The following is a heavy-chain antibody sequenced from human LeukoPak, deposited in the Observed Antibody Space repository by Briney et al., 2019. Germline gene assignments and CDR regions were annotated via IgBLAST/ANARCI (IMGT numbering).Heavy chain of an antibody. V-gene: IGHV4-30-2*01. Sequence: SETLSLTCAVSGASIISGGYSWSWIRQTPEKGLEWIGHIFHSGDTEYNPTLKNRVAMSLVRSKNQVSLELSSVTAADTAVYYCARDPDYSDYMDVWGKGTTVTVSS. J-gene: IGHJ6*03. D-gene: IGHD4/OR15-4a*01. CDR3: ARDPDYSDYMDV. CDR2: IFHSGDT. CDR1: GASIISGGYS.